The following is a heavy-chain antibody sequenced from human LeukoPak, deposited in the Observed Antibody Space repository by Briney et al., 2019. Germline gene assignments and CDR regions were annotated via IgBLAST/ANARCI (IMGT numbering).Heavy chain of an antibody. D-gene: IGHD3-10*01. J-gene: IGHJ4*02. CDR3: ARDLMVRGVTNDY. V-gene: IGHV1-69*06. Sequence: GASVKVSCKASGGTFSSYAISWVRQAPGQGLEWMGGIIPIFGTANYAQKFQGRVTITADKSTSTAYMELSSLRSEDTAVYYCARDLMVRGVTNDYWGQGTLVTVSS. CDR2: IIPIFGTA. CDR1: GGTFSSYA.